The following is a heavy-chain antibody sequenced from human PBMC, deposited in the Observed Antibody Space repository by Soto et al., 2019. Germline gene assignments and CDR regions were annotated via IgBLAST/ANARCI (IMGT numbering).Heavy chain of an antibody. Sequence: EVQLVETRGGLIQPGGSLRLSCEVSGITVSSSYMSWVRQAPGKGLEWVAVIYGGGDTYYADSVKGRFTISRDNFNNTLYLQMSRLRVEDTARYFCVRERAAYWFDPWGQGTLVTVSS. CDR3: VRERAAYWFDP. CDR1: GITVSSSY. CDR2: IYGGGDT. J-gene: IGHJ5*02. V-gene: IGHV3-53*02.